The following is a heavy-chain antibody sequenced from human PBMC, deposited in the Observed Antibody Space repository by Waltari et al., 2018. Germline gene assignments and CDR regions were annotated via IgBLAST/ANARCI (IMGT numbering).Heavy chain of an antibody. CDR2: INPPRGGT. J-gene: IGHJ4*02. Sequence: QVQLVQSGAEVKKPGASVKVSCKASGYTVTGDDMHGVRQAPGQGLEWVGCINPPRGGTNSAQKFQGRVPLPRDTSITTAYMELSRLRSDAPAVSYCARVRTSGSNLSGASLPFGDYWGQGTLVTVSS. V-gene: IGHV1-2*02. CDR3: ARVRTSGSNLSGASLPFGDY. D-gene: IGHD3-10*01. CDR1: GYTVTGDD.